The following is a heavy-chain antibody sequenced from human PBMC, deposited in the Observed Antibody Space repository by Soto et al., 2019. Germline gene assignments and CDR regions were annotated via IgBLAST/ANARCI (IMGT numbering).Heavy chain of an antibody. J-gene: IGHJ6*02. CDR1: GFSFSTHG. CDR2: IWYDGSSK. V-gene: IGHV3-33*01. Sequence: GGSLRLSCAASGFSFSTHGMHWVRQAPGKGLEWVALIWYDGSSKNYGESVKGRFSISRDNSKNTLYLQMNSLRAEDTAVYHCARVLGSSPYYSYGVDVWGQGTTVTVSS. D-gene: IGHD1-26*01. CDR3: ARVLGSSPYYSYGVDV.